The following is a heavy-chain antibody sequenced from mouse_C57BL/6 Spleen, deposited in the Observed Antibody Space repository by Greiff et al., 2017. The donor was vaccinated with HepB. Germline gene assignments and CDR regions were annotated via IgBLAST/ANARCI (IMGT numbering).Heavy chain of an antibody. Sequence: QVQLQQPGAELVMPGASVKLSCKASGYTFTSYWMHWVKQRPGQGLEWIGEIDPSDSYTNYNQKFKGKSTLTVDKSSSTAYMQLSSLTSEDSAVYYCARAGSAWFAYWGQGTLFTVSA. D-gene: IGHD4-1*01. J-gene: IGHJ3*01. CDR2: IDPSDSYT. CDR1: GYTFTSYW. CDR3: ARAGSAWFAY. V-gene: IGHV1-69*01.